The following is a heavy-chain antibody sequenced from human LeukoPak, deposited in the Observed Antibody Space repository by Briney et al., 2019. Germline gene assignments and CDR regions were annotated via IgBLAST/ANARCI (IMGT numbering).Heavy chain of an antibody. CDR2: INDSGST. CDR3: ASGYDILTGYYGGAFDI. J-gene: IGHJ3*02. Sequence: SETLSLTCAVYGGSFSDYYWTWIRQPPGKGLEWFGEINDSGSTNYNPSLKSRVTMSVDTSKNQFSLKLSSVTAADTAVYYCASGYDILTGYYGGAFDIWGQGTMVTVSS. V-gene: IGHV4-34*01. D-gene: IGHD3-9*01. CDR1: GGSFSDYY.